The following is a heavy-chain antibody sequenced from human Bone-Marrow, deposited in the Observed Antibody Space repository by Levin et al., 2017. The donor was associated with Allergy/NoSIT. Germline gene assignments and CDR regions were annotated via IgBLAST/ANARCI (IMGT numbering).Heavy chain of an antibody. CDR2: MKEDGSKT. CDR1: GFTFSGYW. CDR3: ARDSGNFYIDY. D-gene: IGHD1-26*01. Sequence: QRGESLKISCAASGFTFSGYWMTWVRQAPGKGMEWVANMKEDGSKTCYVDSVKGRFTISRDNPKDSLYLQMNNLRAEDTAVYYCARDSGNFYIDYWGQGTLVTVSS. V-gene: IGHV3-7*01. J-gene: IGHJ4*02.